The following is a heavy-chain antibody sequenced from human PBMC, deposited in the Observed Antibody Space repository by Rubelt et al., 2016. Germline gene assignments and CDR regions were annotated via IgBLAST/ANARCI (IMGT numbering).Heavy chain of an antibody. CDR1: GGSFSGYY. V-gene: IGHV4-34*01. D-gene: IGHD2-2*01. CDR2: INHSGST. Sequence: GLLKPSETLSLTCAVYGGSFSGYYWSWIRQPPGKGLEWIGEINHSGSTNYNPSLKSRVTISVDTSKNQFSLKLSSVTAADTAVYYCARQYRDIVVVSAAIAGSNYVSNFDYWGQGTLVTVSS. J-gene: IGHJ4*02. CDR3: ARQYRDIVVVSAAIAGSNYVSNFDY.